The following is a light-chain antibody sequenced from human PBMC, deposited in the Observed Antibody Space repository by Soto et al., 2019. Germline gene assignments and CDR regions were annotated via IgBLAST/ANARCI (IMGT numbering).Light chain of an antibody. CDR3: HQYGISPPVT. CDR2: GAS. CDR1: QSVSSSY. J-gene: IGKJ5*01. Sequence: EIVLTQSLGTLSLSPVERPSLSCSASQSVSSSYLAWHQQKPGQAPRLLIYGASSRATGLPDRFSASGSGTDFTLTISRLDPEDFAMYYCHQYGISPPVTFGQGTRLEI. V-gene: IGKV3-20*01.